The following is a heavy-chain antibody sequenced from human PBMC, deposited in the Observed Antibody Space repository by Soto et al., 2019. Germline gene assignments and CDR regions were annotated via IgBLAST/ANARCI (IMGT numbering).Heavy chain of an antibody. CDR3: ARDDFMITFGGVIVPTLDY. V-gene: IGHV3-33*08. CDR2: IWYDGSNK. J-gene: IGHJ4*02. Sequence: QVQLVESGGGVVQPGRSLRLSCAASGFTFSSYAMHWVRQAPGKGLEWVAVIWYDGSNKYYADSVKGRFTISRDNSKNTLYLQMNSLRAEDTAVYYCARDDFMITFGGVIVPTLDYWGQGTLVTVSS. D-gene: IGHD3-16*02. CDR1: GFTFSSYA.